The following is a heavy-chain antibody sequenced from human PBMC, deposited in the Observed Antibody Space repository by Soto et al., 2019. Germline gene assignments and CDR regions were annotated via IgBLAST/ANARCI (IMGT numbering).Heavy chain of an antibody. Sequence: QVQLQESGPGLVKPSETLSLTCSVSGGSISNYYWSWIRQPPGKGLEWIGYIYYRGSTNYNPSLKRRVTISVDTSKNQFSLKLSSVTAADTAVYYCARGGYNWNDVTDYWGQGTLVTVSS. CDR3: ARGGYNWNDVTDY. D-gene: IGHD1-20*01. CDR2: IYYRGST. V-gene: IGHV4-59*01. CDR1: GGSISNYY. J-gene: IGHJ4*02.